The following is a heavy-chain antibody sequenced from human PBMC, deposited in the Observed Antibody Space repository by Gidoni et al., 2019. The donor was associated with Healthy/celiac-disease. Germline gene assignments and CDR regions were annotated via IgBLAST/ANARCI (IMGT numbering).Heavy chain of an antibody. CDR2: IYSGGST. Sequence: EVQLVETGGGLIQPGGCLRLSCAASGFTVSSNDISWVRQAPGKGLGGVSVIYSGGSTYYAASVKGRFTISRDNSKNTLYLQMNSLRAEDTAVYYCASHRYYYDSSGYYRVSANDYWGQGTLVTVSS. CDR1: GFTVSSND. CDR3: ASHRYYYDSSGYYRVSANDY. V-gene: IGHV3-53*02. J-gene: IGHJ4*02. D-gene: IGHD3-22*01.